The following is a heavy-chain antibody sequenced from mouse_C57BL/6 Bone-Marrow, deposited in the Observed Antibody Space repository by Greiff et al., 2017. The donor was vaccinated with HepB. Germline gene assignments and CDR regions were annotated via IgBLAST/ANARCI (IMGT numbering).Heavy chain of an antibody. V-gene: IGHV5-6*01. CDR2: ISSGGSYT. CDR3: ASLLLRYAMDY. J-gene: IGHJ4*01. D-gene: IGHD1-1*01. Sequence: EVKLMESGGDLVKPGGSLKLSCAASGFTFSSYGMSWVRQTPDKRLEWVATISSGGSYTYYPDSVKGRFTISRDNAKNTLYLQMSSLKSEDTAMYYCASLLLRYAMDYWGQGTSVTVSS. CDR1: GFTFSSYG.